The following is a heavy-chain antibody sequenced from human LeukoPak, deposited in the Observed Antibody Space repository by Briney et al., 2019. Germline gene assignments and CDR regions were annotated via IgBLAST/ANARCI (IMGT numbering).Heavy chain of an antibody. Sequence: SETLSLTCTVSGGSISTYYWSCIRQPPGKGLEWIGYIYSSVSTNYNPSLKSRVTISVDTSKNQFSLKLSSVTAADTAVYYCARQDSDAFDIWGQGTMVTVSS. CDR3: ARQDSDAFDI. CDR2: IYSSVST. J-gene: IGHJ3*02. CDR1: GGSISTYY. V-gene: IGHV4-59*08.